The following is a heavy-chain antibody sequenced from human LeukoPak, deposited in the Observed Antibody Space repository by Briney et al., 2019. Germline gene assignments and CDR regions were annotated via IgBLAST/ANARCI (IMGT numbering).Heavy chain of an antibody. J-gene: IGHJ6*03. CDR1: GFTFSSYW. CDR2: INSDGSST. V-gene: IGHV3-74*01. D-gene: IGHD2-15*01. CDR3: ANQYCSGGSCYDWDMDV. Sequence: GGSLRLSCAASGFTFSSYWMHWVRQAPGKGLVWVSRINSDGSSTSYADSVKGRFTISRDNAKNTLYLQMNSLRAEDTAVYYCANQYCSGGSCYDWDMDVWGKGTTVTVSS.